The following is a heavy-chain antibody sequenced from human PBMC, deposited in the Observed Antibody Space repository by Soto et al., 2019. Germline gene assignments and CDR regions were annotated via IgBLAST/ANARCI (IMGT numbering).Heavy chain of an antibody. CDR2: IDPSDSYT. Sequence: HGESLKISCKGSGYSFTSYWISWVRQMPGKGLEWMGRIDPSDSYTNYSPSFQGHVTISADKSISTAYLQWSSLKASDTAMYYCASEPCSGGSCYFDYGMDVWGQGTTVTVSS. CDR1: GYSFTSYW. D-gene: IGHD2-15*01. J-gene: IGHJ6*02. V-gene: IGHV5-10-1*01. CDR3: ASEPCSGGSCYFDYGMDV.